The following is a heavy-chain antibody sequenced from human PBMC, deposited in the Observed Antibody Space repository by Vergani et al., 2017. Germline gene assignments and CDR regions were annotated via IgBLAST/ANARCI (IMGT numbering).Heavy chain of an antibody. CDR1: GDSVSSNSAA. CDR3: ARGPHPDCSGTSCYLNWFDP. Sequence: QVQLQQSGPGLVKPSQTLSLTCAISGDSVSSNSAAWNWIRQSPSRGLEWLGRTYYRSKWYNDYAVSVKSRITINPDTSKNQFSLQLNSVTPEDTAVYYGARGPHPDCSGTSCYLNWFDPWGQGTLVTVSS. J-gene: IGHJ5*02. D-gene: IGHD2-2*01. CDR2: TYYRSKWYN. V-gene: IGHV6-1*01.